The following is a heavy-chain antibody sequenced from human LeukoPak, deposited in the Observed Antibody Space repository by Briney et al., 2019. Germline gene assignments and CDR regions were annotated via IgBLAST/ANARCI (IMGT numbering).Heavy chain of an antibody. CDR2: FDPEDGET. CDR1: GYTLTELS. V-gene: IGHV1-24*01. Sequence: GASVKVSCKVSGYTLTELSMHWVRQAPGKGLEWMGGFDPEDGETIYAQKFQGRVTMTEDTSTDTAYMELSSLRSEDTAVYYCATASKGYCSGGSCYSGAFDIWGQGTMITVSS. J-gene: IGHJ3*02. D-gene: IGHD2-15*01. CDR3: ATASKGYCSGGSCYSGAFDI.